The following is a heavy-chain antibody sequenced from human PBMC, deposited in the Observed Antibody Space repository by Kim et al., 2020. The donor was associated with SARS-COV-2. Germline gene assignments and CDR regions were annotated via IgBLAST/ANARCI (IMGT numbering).Heavy chain of an antibody. D-gene: IGHD3-22*01. CDR1: GYSFTSYW. CDR2: IYPGDSDT. CDR3: ARPETPSYDSSEQPAQVGAFDI. J-gene: IGHJ3*02. Sequence: GESLKISCKGSGYSFTSYWIGWVRQMPGKGLEWMGIIYPGDSDTRYSPSFQGQVTISADKSISTAYLQWSSLKASDTAMYYCARPETPSYDSSEQPAQVGAFDIWGQGTMVTVSS. V-gene: IGHV5-51*01.